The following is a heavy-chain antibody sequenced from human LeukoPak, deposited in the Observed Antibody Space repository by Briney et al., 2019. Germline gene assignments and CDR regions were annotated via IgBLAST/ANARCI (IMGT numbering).Heavy chain of an antibody. Sequence: PGGSLRLSCAASGFTFSSYGMHWVCQAPGQRLEWMGIINPSGGSTSYAQKFQGRVTMTRDMSTSTVYMELSSLRSEDTAVYYCARDNDSRDPPHFDYWGQGTLVTVSS. CDR1: GFTFSSYG. J-gene: IGHJ4*02. CDR3: ARDNDSRDPPHFDY. D-gene: IGHD3-16*01. CDR2: INPSGGST. V-gene: IGHV1-46*01.